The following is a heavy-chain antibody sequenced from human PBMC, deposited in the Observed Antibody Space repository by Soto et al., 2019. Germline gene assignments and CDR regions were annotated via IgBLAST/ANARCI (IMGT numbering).Heavy chain of an antibody. J-gene: IGHJ4*02. V-gene: IGHV3-30*18. CDR1: GFSFRGFG. Sequence: QVQLVESGGDVVQPGRSLRLSCAASGFSFRGFGMHWVRQAPGKGLEWMAVVSSDGYTKYYADSVKGRFTISRDNSKNTLYPQMNSLRGDDTAVYYCAKEPTIAAINFDYWGQGTLVSVSS. CDR2: VSSDGYTK. CDR3: AKEPTIAAINFDY. D-gene: IGHD6-6*01.